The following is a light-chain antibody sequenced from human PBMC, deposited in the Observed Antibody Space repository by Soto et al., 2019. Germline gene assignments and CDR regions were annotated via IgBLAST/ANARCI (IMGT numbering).Light chain of an antibody. V-gene: IGLV1-40*01. Sequence: QSVLTQPPSVSGAPGQRVTIFCTGGTSNIGAGYDVHWYQQLPGTAPKLLIYGNSNRPSGVPDRFSGSKSGTSASLAITGLQAEDEGDYYCLSNDCSLSGHVFGTGTKVTVL. CDR1: TSNIGAGYD. CDR3: LSNDCSLSGHV. J-gene: IGLJ1*01. CDR2: GNS.